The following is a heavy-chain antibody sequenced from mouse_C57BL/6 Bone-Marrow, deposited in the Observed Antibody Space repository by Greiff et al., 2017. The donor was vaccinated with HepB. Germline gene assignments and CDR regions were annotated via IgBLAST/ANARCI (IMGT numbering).Heavy chain of an antibody. CDR2: ISSGGDYI. V-gene: IGHV5S21*01. Sequence: EVKLVESGEGLVKPGGSLKLSCAASGFTFSSYAMSWVRQTPEKRLEWVAYISSGGDYIYYADTVKGRFTISRDNARNTLYLQMGSLKSEDTAMYYCAVLRGTTVGAYWGQGTLVTVSA. CDR3: AVLRGTTVGAY. D-gene: IGHD1-1*01. J-gene: IGHJ3*01. CDR1: GFTFSSYA.